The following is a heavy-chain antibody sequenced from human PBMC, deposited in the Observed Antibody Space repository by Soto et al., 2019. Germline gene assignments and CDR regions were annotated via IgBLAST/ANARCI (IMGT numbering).Heavy chain of an antibody. D-gene: IGHD2-21*02. CDR1: GGSISSGGYY. CDR2: IYYSGST. CDR3: SGDLTCYCVFDY. J-gene: IGHJ4*02. Sequence: SESLSLTCTVSGGSISSGGYYWSWIRQHPGKRLEWIGYIYYSGSTYYNPSLKSRVTISVDTSKNQFSLKLSSVTAADTAVYCCSGDLTCYCVFDYWGQAALVTVSP. V-gene: IGHV4-31*03.